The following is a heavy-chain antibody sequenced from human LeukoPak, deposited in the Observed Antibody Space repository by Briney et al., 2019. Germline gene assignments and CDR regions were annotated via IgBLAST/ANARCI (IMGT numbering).Heavy chain of an antibody. Sequence: SETLSLTCTVSGGSISSYYWSWIRQPAGKGLEWIGRIYTSGSTNYNPSLKSRVTMSVDTSKNQFSLKLSSVTAADTAVYYCAREDYDILTGFPLPQRTRNDYYYYGMDVWGQGTTVTVSS. CDR2: IYTSGST. V-gene: IGHV4-4*07. D-gene: IGHD3-9*01. CDR1: GGSISSYY. J-gene: IGHJ6*02. CDR3: AREDYDILTGFPLPQRTRNDYYYYGMDV.